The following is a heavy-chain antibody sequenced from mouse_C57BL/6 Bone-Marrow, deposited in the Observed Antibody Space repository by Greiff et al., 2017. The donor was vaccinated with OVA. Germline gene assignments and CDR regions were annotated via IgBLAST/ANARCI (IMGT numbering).Heavy chain of an antibody. CDR3: ARDGLVSIRPMDY. CDR1: GFNIKDYY. V-gene: IGHV14-2*01. CDR2: IDPEAGET. D-gene: IGHD2-12*01. J-gene: IGHJ4*01. Sequence: EVQLQQSGAELVKPGASVKLSCTASGFNIKDYYMHWVKQRTEQGLEWIGRIDPEAGETKYAPKFQGKAAITADTSSNTAYLQLSSLTSEDTAVYYCARDGLVSIRPMDYWGQGTSVTVSS.